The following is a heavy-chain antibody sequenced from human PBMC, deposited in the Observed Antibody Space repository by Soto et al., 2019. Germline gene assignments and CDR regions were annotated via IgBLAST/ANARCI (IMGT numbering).Heavy chain of an antibody. CDR2: IYYSGST. V-gene: IGHV4-31*03. D-gene: IGHD3-10*01. CDR1: GGSISSGGYY. J-gene: IGHJ6*02. CDR3: AREETTMVRGVIIQNYGMDV. Sequence: TLSLTCTVSGGSISSGGYYWSWIRQHPGKGLEWTGYIYYSGSTYYNPSLKSRVTISVDTSKNQFSLKLSSVTAADTAVYYCAREETTMVRGVIIQNYGMDVWGQGTTVTVSS.